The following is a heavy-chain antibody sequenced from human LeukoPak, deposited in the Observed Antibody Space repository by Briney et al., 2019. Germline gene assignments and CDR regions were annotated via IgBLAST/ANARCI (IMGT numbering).Heavy chain of an antibody. D-gene: IGHD3-16*01. CDR1: GFTFNNYG. CDR3: AKDVAYTFDY. J-gene: IGHJ4*02. V-gene: IGHV3-30*02. Sequence: GGSLRLSCAASGFTFNNYGMHWVRQAPGKGLEWVAFIRYDGSNKYYADSVKGRFTISRENSKNTLYLQMNSLRTEDTAVYYCAKDVAYTFDYWGQGTLVTVSS. CDR2: IRYDGSNK.